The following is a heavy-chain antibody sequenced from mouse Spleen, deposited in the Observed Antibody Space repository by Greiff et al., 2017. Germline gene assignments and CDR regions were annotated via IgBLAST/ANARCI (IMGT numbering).Heavy chain of an antibody. CDR2: IYPGGGYT. V-gene: IGHV1-63*02. D-gene: IGHD2-10*01. CDR1: GYTFTNYW. J-gene: IGHJ1*01. CDR3: ARAYYGNYVWYFDV. Sequence: VQLVESGAELVRPGTSVKISCKASGYTFTNYWLGWVKQRPGHGLEWIGDIYPGGGYTNYNEKFKGKATLTADTSSSTAYMQLSSLTSEDSAVYFCARAYYGNYVWYFDVWGAGTTVTVSS.